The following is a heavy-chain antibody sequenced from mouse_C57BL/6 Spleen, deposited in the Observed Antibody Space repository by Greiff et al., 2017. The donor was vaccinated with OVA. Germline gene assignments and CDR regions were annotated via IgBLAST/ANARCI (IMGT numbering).Heavy chain of an antibody. CDR3: ARSARDFDY. D-gene: IGHD3-1*01. J-gene: IGHJ2*01. CDR1: GYAFTNYL. Sequence: VQLQQSGAELVRPGTSVKVSCKASGYAFTNYLIEWVKQRPGQGLEWIGVINPGSGGTNYNEKFKGKATLTADKSSSTAYMQRSSLTSEDSAVYFCARSARDFDYWGQGTTLTVSS. CDR2: INPGSGGT. V-gene: IGHV1-54*01.